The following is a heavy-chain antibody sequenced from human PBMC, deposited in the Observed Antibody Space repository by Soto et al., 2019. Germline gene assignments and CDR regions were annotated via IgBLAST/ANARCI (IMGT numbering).Heavy chain of an antibody. D-gene: IGHD1-1*01. Sequence: EVQLVESGGGLVQPGGSLRLSCAASGFTLSDYYMDWLRQAPGEGLEWVGRTRNRANRHTTEYAASVKGRFTISRDDSSNSLYLQINSLKTEDTAVYYCARVGNTNWRYFDYWGQGTLVTVSS. J-gene: IGHJ4*02. CDR1: GFTLSDYY. V-gene: IGHV3-72*01. CDR3: ARVGNTNWRYFDY. CDR2: TRNRANRHTT.